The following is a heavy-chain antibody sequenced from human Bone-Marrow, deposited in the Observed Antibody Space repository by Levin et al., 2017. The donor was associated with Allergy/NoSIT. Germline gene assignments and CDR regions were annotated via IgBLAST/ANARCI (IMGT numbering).Heavy chain of an antibody. D-gene: IGHD2-2*01. V-gene: IGHV3-48*02. Sequence: LSLTCAASGFTFSIYSLNWVRQAPGKGLEWFSYITGSSGSIQYADSVKGRFTISRDNAKNSLYLQMNSLRDEDTAVYYCASSKGPLDYWGQGTLVTVSS. CDR2: ITGSSGSI. J-gene: IGHJ4*02. CDR1: GFTFSIYS. CDR3: ASSKGPLDY.